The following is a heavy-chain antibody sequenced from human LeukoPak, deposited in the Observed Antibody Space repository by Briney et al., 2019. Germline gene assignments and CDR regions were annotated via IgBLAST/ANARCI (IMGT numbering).Heavy chain of an antibody. D-gene: IGHD3-10*01. Sequence: SETLSLTCTVSGGSISSYYWSWIRQPPGKGLKWIGYIYYSGSTNYNPPLKSRVTISVDTSKNQFSLRLNSVTAADTAVYYCAREGTMVRGLAFDIWGQGTMVTVSS. CDR2: IYYSGST. CDR3: AREGTMVRGLAFDI. J-gene: IGHJ3*02. CDR1: GGSISSYY. V-gene: IGHV4-59*01.